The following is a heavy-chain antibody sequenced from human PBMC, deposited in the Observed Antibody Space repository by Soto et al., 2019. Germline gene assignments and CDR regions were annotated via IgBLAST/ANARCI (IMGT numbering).Heavy chain of an antibody. CDR3: ARGYDYVWGSYRSFDY. V-gene: IGHV3-48*02. J-gene: IGHJ4*02. CDR1: GFTFSSYS. CDR2: ISSSSSTI. D-gene: IGHD3-16*02. Sequence: GGSLRLSCAASGFTFSSYSMNWVRQAPWKGLEWVSYISSSSSTIYYADSVKGRFTISRDNAKNSLYLQMNSLRDEDTAVYYCARGYDYVWGSYRSFDYWGQGTLVTVSS.